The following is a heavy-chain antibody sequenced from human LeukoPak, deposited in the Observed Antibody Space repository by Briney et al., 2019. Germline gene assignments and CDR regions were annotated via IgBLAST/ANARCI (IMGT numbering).Heavy chain of an antibody. Sequence: ASVKVSCKVSGYTLTELSMHWVRQAPGKGLEWMGGFDPEDGETIYAQKFQGRVTMTEDTSTDTAYMELSSLRSEDTAVYYCATFSGYCSSTSCHGDAFDIWGQGTMVTVSS. V-gene: IGHV1-24*01. J-gene: IGHJ3*02. CDR3: ATFSGYCSSTSCHGDAFDI. CDR1: GYTLTELS. D-gene: IGHD2-2*01. CDR2: FDPEDGET.